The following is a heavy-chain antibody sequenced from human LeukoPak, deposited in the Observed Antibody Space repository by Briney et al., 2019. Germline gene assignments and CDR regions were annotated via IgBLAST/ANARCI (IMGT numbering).Heavy chain of an antibody. V-gene: IGHV1-46*01. CDR1: GYTFTSYY. CDR3: ARGTYSSGWYLPFDY. J-gene: IGHJ4*02. Sequence: ASVKVSCKASGYTFTSYYMHWVRQAPEQGLEWMGIINPSGGSTSYAQKFQGRVTMTRDTSTSTVYMELSSLRSEDTAVYYCARGTYSSGWYLPFDYWGQGTLVTVSS. D-gene: IGHD6-19*01. CDR2: INPSGGST.